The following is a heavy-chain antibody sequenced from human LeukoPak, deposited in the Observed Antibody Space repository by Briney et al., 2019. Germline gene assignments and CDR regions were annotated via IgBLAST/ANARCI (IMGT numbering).Heavy chain of an antibody. J-gene: IGHJ4*02. V-gene: IGHV3-15*01. CDR2: IKSKTDGGTT. CDR1: GFTFSSYS. D-gene: IGHD6-19*01. CDR3: TTDGITVAGTTFDY. Sequence: GGSLRLSCAASGFTFSSYSMNWVRQAPGKGLEWVGRIKSKTDGGTTDYAAPVKGRFTISRDDSKNTLYLQMNSLKTEDTAVYYCTTDGITVAGTTFDYWGQGTLVTVSS.